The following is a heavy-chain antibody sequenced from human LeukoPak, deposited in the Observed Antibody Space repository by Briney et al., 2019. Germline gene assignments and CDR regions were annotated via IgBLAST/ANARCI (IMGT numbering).Heavy chain of an antibody. J-gene: IGHJ3*02. V-gene: IGHV3-72*01. CDR1: GFTFSSYS. CDR2: SRNKANRYTT. CDR3: ARSSDAFDI. Sequence: GGSLRLSCAASGFTFSSYSMDWVRQAPGKGLEWVGRSRNKANRYTTEYAASVKGRFTISRDDSNNSLYLQMNSLRAEDTAVYYCARSSDAFDIWGQGTMVTVSS.